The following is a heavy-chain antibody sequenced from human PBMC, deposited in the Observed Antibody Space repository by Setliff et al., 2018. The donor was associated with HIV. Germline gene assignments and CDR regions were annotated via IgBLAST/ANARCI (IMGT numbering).Heavy chain of an antibody. D-gene: IGHD6-13*01. CDR1: GFIFSSHG. J-gene: IGHJ4*02. Sequence: PGGSLSLSCAASGFIFSSHGMHWVRQAPGKGLEWVAFIRYDESDKQYADSVKGRFTISRDNSKNTLYLQMNSLRTEDTAVYYCAKNLYSSLWSPVDYWGQGTLVTVSS. CDR2: IRYDESDK. V-gene: IGHV3-30*02. CDR3: AKNLYSSLWSPVDY.